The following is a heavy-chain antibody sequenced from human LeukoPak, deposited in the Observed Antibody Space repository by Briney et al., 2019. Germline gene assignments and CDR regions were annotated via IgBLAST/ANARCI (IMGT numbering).Heavy chain of an antibody. CDR1: GYTFTSYG. Sequence: ASVKVSCKASGYTFTSYGISWVRQATGQGLEWMGWMNPNSGNTGYAQKFQGRVTITRNTSISTAYMELSSLRSEDTAVYYCAGAPVVPAAYRVSLYYMDVWGKGTTVTVSS. J-gene: IGHJ6*03. CDR2: MNPNSGNT. CDR3: AGAPVVPAAYRVSLYYMDV. V-gene: IGHV1-8*03. D-gene: IGHD2-2*01.